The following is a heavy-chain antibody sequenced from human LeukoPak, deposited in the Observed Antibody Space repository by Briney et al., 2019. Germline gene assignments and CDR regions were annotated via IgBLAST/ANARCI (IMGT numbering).Heavy chain of an antibody. V-gene: IGHV3-7*01. CDR3: ASRANPRVVINQFDY. CDR2: IKQDGSEK. D-gene: IGHD3-22*01. J-gene: IGHJ4*02. CDR1: GFTFSSYW. Sequence: HAGGSLRLSCAASGFTFSSYWMSWVRQAPGKGLEWVANIKQDGSEKYYVDSVKGRFTISRDNTKKSLYLQMNSLRAEDTAVYYCASRANPRVVINQFDYWGQGTLVTVSS.